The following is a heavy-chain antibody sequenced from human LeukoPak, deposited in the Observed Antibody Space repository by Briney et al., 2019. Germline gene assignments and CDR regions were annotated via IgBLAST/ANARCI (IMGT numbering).Heavy chain of an antibody. CDR3: AKSGKLAYGDYGGYFDY. CDR1: GFTFSSYA. J-gene: IGHJ4*02. Sequence: GGSLRLSCAASGFTFSSYAMSWVRQAPGKGLEWVSAISGSGGSTYYADSVKGRFTISRDNSKNTLYLQMNSLRAEDTAVYYCAKSGKLAYGDYGGYFDYWGQGTLVTVSS. CDR2: ISGSGGST. V-gene: IGHV3-23*01. D-gene: IGHD4-17*01.